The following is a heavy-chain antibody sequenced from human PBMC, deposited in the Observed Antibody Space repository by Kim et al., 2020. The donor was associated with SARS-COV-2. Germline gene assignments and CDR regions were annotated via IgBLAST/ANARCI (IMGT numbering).Heavy chain of an antibody. CDR3: AREVGAAESYYFDY. Sequence: GTNYARKFQGRVTMTRVPSISTAYMELSRLRSDDTAVYYCAREVGAAESYYFDYWGQGTLVTVSS. CDR2: GT. D-gene: IGHD1-26*01. V-gene: IGHV1-2*02. J-gene: IGHJ4*02.